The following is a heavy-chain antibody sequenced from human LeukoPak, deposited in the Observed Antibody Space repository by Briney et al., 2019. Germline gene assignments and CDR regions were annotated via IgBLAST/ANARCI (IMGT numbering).Heavy chain of an antibody. V-gene: IGHV3-23*01. CDR3: ARAGLYSGSGLDF. CDR2: ISGSGSGGYT. CDR1: GFTFSTYA. D-gene: IGHD5-12*01. J-gene: IGHJ4*02. Sequence: GGSLRLSCAASGFTFSTYAMNWVRQAPGKGLEWVSSISGSGSGGYTYYADSVKGRFTVSRDNSKNTLYLQMSSLRAEDTAVYYCARAGLYSGSGLDFWGQGALVSVSS.